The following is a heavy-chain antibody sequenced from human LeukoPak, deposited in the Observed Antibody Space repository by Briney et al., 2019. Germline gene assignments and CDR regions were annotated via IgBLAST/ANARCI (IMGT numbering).Heavy chain of an antibody. CDR3: ARSRSGSHTGWFDP. D-gene: IGHD1-26*01. V-gene: IGHV4-38-2*01. CDR2: IYHSGST. J-gene: IGHJ5*02. Sequence: PSETLSLTCAVSGYSISSGYYWGWIRQPPGKGLEWIGSIYHSGSTYYNPSLKSRVTISVDTSKNQFSLKLSSVTAADTAVYYCARSRSGSHTGWFDPWGQGTLVTVSS. CDR1: GYSISSGYY.